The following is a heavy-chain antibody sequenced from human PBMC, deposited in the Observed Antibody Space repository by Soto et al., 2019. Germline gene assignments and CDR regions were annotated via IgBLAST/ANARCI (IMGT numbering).Heavy chain of an antibody. CDR3: AKDPSGSMIRYFHY. V-gene: IGHV3-30*18. CDR1: GFTFRSYG. Sequence: GGSLRLSCKASGFTFRSYGMHWVRQAPGKGLEWVAVISYDGSNKYYADSVKGRFTISRDNSKNTLYLQINSLRDEETAVYYCAKDPSGSMIRYFHYWGQGALVTVSS. J-gene: IGHJ4*02. CDR2: ISYDGSNK. D-gene: IGHD3-10*01.